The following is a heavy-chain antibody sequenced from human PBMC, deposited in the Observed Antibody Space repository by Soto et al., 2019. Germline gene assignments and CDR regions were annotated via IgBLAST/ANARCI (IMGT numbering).Heavy chain of an antibody. CDR1: GDTISTVGYT. Sequence: SETLSLTCDVSGDTISTVGYTWAWIRQPPGKALEWIGHTYHSGNPYYNPSLKSRVIISVDRSKNQFSLKLSSVTAADTAVYYCGRISSHGDYAYWGQGTLVTVSS. J-gene: IGHJ4*02. D-gene: IGHD4-17*01. V-gene: IGHV4-30-2*01. CDR2: TYHSGNP. CDR3: GRISSHGDYAY.